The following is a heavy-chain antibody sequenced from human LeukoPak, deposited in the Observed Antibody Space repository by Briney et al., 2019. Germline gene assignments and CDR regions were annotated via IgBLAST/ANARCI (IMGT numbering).Heavy chain of an antibody. CDR3: AKMSSSRFWYFDL. V-gene: IGHV3-23*01. J-gene: IGHJ2*01. CDR1: GFTFSSYA. Sequence: GGSLRLPCAASGFTFSSYAMHWVRQAPGEGLEWVSAISGSGGSTYYADSVKGRFTISRDNSKNTLYLQMNSLRAEDTAVYYCAKMSSSRFWYFDLWGRGTLVTVSS. D-gene: IGHD6-13*01. CDR2: ISGSGGST.